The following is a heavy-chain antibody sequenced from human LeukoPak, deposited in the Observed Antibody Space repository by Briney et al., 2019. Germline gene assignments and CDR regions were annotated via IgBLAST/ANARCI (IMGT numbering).Heavy chain of an antibody. V-gene: IGHV4-61*02. D-gene: IGHD3-10*01. CDR2: IYTSGST. Sequence: PSQTLSLTCTVSGGSISSGSYYWSWIRQPAGKGLEWIGRIYTSGSTNYNPSLKSRVTISVDTSKNQFSLKLSSVTAADTAVYFCARDSSRGDQYDPGARDDALDIWGQGTMVIVSS. J-gene: IGHJ3*02. CDR1: GGSISSGSYY. CDR3: ARDSSRGDQYDPGARDDALDI.